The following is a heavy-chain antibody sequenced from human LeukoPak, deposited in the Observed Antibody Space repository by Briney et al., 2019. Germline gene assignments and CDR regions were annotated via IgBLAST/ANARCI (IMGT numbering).Heavy chain of an antibody. CDR2: VMPMFGTP. CDR1: GDTSGTYI. Sequence: SVKVSCKASGDTSGTYIISWVRQAPGQGFEWMGGVMPMFGTPSYAQKFQDRVTITADESTSTAYMELSSLTSDDTAVYYRARDSAQYESSGFDAFDIWGQGTTVTVSS. CDR3: ARDSAQYESSGFDAFDI. D-gene: IGHD3-22*01. J-gene: IGHJ3*02. V-gene: IGHV1-69*13.